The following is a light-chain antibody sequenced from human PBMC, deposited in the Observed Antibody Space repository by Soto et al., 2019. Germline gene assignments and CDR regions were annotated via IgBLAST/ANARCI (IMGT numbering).Light chain of an antibody. CDR2: DAS. Sequence: DIQMTQSPSTLSASVGDRVTITCRASQSISSWLAWYQQKPGKAPKLLIYDASSLDSGVPSRFSGSESVTEFTLTISSLQPDDFATYYCQQYNSYPFTFGPGTKVDIK. CDR1: QSISSW. CDR3: QQYNSYPFT. V-gene: IGKV1-5*01. J-gene: IGKJ3*01.